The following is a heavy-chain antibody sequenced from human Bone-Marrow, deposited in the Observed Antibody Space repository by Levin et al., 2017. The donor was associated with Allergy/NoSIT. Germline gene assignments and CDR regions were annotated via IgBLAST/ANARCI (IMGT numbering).Heavy chain of an antibody. J-gene: IGHJ4*02. CDR1: GGSLSGYY. CDR3: AREVTVTTVVTSPFDY. V-gene: IGHV4-34*01. Sequence: SCAVYGGSLSGYYWSWIRQPPGKGLEWIGEINHSGSTNYNPSLKRRVTMSLDTSNNQFSLKLNSVTAADMAVYYCAREVTVTTVVTSPFDYWGQGTLVTVS. D-gene: IGHD4-23*01. CDR2: INHSGST.